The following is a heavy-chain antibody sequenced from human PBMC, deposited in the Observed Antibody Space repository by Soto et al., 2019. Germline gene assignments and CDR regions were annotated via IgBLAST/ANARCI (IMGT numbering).Heavy chain of an antibody. J-gene: IGHJ4*02. D-gene: IGHD3-10*01. CDR3: ARTSLWFVWADY. CDR1: GGSVSSGSYY. V-gene: IGHV4-39*07. Sequence: PSETLSLTCTVSGGSVSSGSYYWSWIRQPPGKGLEWIGEITHSGSTNYNPSLKSRVTISEDTSKNQFSLKLSSVTAADTAVYYCARTSLWFVWADYLGQATLVTVS. CDR2: ITHSGST.